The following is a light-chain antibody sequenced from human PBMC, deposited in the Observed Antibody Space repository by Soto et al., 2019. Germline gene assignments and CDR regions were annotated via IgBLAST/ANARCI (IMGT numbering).Light chain of an antibody. CDR2: GNS. V-gene: IGLV1-40*01. Sequence: VLTQPPSVSGAPGQRVTISCTGSSSNIGAGYDVHWYQQLPGTAPKLLIYGNSNRPSGVPDRFSGSKSGTSASLAITGLQAEDEADYYCQSYDSSLREVFGGGTKLTVL. CDR3: QSYDSSLREV. CDR1: SSNIGAGYD. J-gene: IGLJ2*01.